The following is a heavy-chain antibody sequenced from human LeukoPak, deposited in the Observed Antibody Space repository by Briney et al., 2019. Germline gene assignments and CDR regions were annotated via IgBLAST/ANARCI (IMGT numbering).Heavy chain of an antibody. D-gene: IGHD2-2*01. CDR3: AKASAPYQLLCWRFDY. CDR1: GFTFSSYA. V-gene: IGHV3-23*01. Sequence: GGSLRLSCAASGFTFSSYAMSWVRQAPGKGLEWVSAISGSGGSTYYADSVKGRFTISRDNSKNTLYLQMNSLRAEDTAVYYCAKASAPYQLLCWRFDYWGQGTLVTVSS. J-gene: IGHJ4*02. CDR2: ISGSGGST.